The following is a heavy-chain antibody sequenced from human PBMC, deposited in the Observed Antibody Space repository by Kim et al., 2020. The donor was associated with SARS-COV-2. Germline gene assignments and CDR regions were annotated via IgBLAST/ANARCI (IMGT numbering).Heavy chain of an antibody. D-gene: IGHD5-12*01. Sequence: SVKVSCKASGGTFSSYAISWVRQAPGQGLEWMGRIIPVLGIANYAQKFQGRVTITADKSTSTAYMELSSLRSEDTAVYYCASPGRDGYNTYNYYYYGMD. CDR1: GGTFSSYA. CDR2: IIPVLGIA. CDR3: ASPGRDGYNTYNYYYYGMD. V-gene: IGHV1-69*04. J-gene: IGHJ6*01.